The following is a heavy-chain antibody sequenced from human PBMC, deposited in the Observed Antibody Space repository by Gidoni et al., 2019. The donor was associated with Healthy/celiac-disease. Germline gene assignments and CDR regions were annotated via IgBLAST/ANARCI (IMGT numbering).Heavy chain of an antibody. CDR2: ISSSSSYI. CDR3: ARGQQLVLRVSTTGYMDV. D-gene: IGHD6-13*01. Sequence: EVQLVESGGGLVKPGGSLRLSCAASGFTFSSYSMNWVRQAPGKGLEWVSSISSSSSYIYYADSVKGRFTISRDNAKNSLYLQMNSLRAEDTAVYYCARGQQLVLRVSTTGYMDVWGKGTTVTVSS. V-gene: IGHV3-21*01. J-gene: IGHJ6*03. CDR1: GFTFSSYS.